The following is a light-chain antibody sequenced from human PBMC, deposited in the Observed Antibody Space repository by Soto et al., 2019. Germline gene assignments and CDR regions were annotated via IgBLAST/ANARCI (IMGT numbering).Light chain of an antibody. J-gene: IGLJ1*01. CDR2: RDT. CDR3: QVWDSSTV. CDR1: NIGSKN. Sequence: SYELTQPLSVSVALGQTARITCGGNNIGSKNVHWYQQKPCQAPVLVIYRDTNRPSGIPERFSGSNSGNTATLTISRAQAGDEADYYCQVWDSSTVFGTGTKVTVL. V-gene: IGLV3-9*01.